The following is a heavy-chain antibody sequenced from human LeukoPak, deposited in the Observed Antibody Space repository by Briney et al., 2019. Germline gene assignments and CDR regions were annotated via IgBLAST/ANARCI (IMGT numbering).Heavy chain of an antibody. CDR1: GGSFSGYY. CDR3: ARYSGSYYVSVFDY. D-gene: IGHD1-26*01. J-gene: IGHJ4*02. V-gene: IGHV4-59*01. Sequence: PSETLSLTCAVYGGSFSGYYWSWIRQPPGKGLEWIGYIYYSGSTNYNPSLKSRVTISVDTSKNQFSLKLSSVTAADTAVFYCARYSGSYYVSVFDYWGQGTLVTVSS. CDR2: IYYSGST.